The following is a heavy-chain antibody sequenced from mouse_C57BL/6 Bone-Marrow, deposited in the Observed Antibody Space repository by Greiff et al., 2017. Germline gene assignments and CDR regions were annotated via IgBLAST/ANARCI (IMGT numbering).Heavy chain of an antibody. V-gene: IGHV14-2*01. Sequence: VQLKQSGAELVKPGASVKLSCTASGFYIKDYYIHWVKQRTEQGLERIGRIDPEDGETKYAPKFQDKATITADTSSNTAYLQLSSLTSEDTAVYYCTRSLIYYGTNYWGQGTTLTVSS. D-gene: IGHD1-1*01. CDR3: TRSLIYYGTNY. CDR1: GFYIKDYY. J-gene: IGHJ2*01. CDR2: IDPEDGET.